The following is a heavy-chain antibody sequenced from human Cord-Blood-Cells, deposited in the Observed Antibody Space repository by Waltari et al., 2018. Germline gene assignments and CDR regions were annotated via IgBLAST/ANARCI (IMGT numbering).Heavy chain of an antibody. D-gene: IGHD6-13*01. V-gene: IGHV3-9*01. J-gene: IGHJ3*02. CDR1: GFTFADYA. Sequence: ESGGGLVQPGRSLRLSCAASGFTFADYAMHWVRQAPGKGLEWVSGISWNSGSIGYADSVKGRFTISRDNAKNSLYLQMNSLRAEDTALYYCAKDSRGGIAAAGDAFDIWGQGTMVTVSS. CDR3: AKDSRGGIAAAGDAFDI. CDR2: ISWNSGSI.